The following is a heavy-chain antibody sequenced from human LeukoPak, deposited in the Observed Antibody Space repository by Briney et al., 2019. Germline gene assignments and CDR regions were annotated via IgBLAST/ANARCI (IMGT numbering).Heavy chain of an antibody. CDR3: ARGGGSWYVDY. Sequence: PSETLSLTCTVSGGSISSNSYYWGWIRQPPGKALEWIGSIYHSGSTYYNPSLKSRVTISVDTSKNQFSLKLSSVTAADTAVYYCARGGGSWYVDYWGQGTLVTVSS. V-gene: IGHV4-39*07. CDR1: GGSISSNSYY. J-gene: IGHJ4*02. D-gene: IGHD6-13*01. CDR2: IYHSGST.